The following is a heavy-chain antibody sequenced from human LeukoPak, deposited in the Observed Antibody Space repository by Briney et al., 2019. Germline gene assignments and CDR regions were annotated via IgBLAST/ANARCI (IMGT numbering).Heavy chain of an antibody. V-gene: IGHV1-8*01. D-gene: IGHD2-15*01. CDR3: ARDLGYCRGGSCRGNWFDP. J-gene: IGHJ5*02. CDR2: MNPNSGNT. Sequence: ASVKVSCKASGYTFTSYDINWVRQATGQGLEWMGWMNPNSGNTGYAQKFQGRVTMTRNTSISTAYMELSSLRSEDTAVYYCARDLGYCRGGSCRGNWFDPWGQGTLVTVSS. CDR1: GYTFTSYD.